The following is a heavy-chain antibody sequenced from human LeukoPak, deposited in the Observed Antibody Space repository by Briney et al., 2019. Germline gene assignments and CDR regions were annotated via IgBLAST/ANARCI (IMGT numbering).Heavy chain of an antibody. V-gene: IGHV4-34*01. CDR2: INHSGST. Sequence: SETLSLTCAVHGGSFSGYYWSWIRQPPGKGLEWIGEINHSGSTNYNPSLKSRVTISVDTSKNQFSLKLSSVTAADTAVYYCASPSIAVAGTGMDVWGQGTTVTVSS. J-gene: IGHJ6*02. CDR1: GGSFSGYY. CDR3: ASPSIAVAGTGMDV. D-gene: IGHD6-19*01.